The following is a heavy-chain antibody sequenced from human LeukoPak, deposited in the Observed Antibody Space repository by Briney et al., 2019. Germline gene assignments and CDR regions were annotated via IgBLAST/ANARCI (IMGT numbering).Heavy chain of an antibody. V-gene: IGHV4-59*08. CDR3: ARQSRIVGATPPHYDY. Sequence: SETLSLTCTVSGGSISSYYWSWIRQPPGKGLEWIGYIYYSGSTNYNPSLKSRVTISVDTSKNQFSLKLSSVTAADTAVYYCARQSRIVGATPPHYDYWGQGILVTVSS. J-gene: IGHJ4*02. CDR2: IYYSGST. CDR1: GGSISSYY. D-gene: IGHD1-26*01.